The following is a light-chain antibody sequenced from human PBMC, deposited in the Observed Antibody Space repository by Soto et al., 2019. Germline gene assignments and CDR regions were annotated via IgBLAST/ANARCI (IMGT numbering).Light chain of an antibody. J-gene: IGLJ2*01. V-gene: IGLV2-14*01. CDR2: DVT. CDR1: SSDVGTYNF. Sequence: QSALTQPASVSGSPGQSITISCTGSSSDVGTYNFVSWYQQHPGKAPKLIIYDVTYRPSGVSDRFSGSKSGNTASLTISGLKAEDEASYYCSSYTSDTTVVFGGGTKLTVL. CDR3: SSYTSDTTVV.